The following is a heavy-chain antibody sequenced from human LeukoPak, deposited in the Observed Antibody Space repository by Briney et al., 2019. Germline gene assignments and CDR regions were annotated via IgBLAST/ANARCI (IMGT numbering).Heavy chain of an antibody. CDR2: ISSSGSTI. CDR1: GFTFNNYG. V-gene: IGHV3-48*04. Sequence: GGSLRLSCAASGFTFNNYGMHWVRQAPGKGLEWVSYISSSGSTIYCADSVKGRFTISRDNAKNSLYLQMNSLRAEDTAVYYCARSVDIVATTGFDYWGQGTLVTVSS. J-gene: IGHJ4*02. D-gene: IGHD5-12*01. CDR3: ARSVDIVATTGFDY.